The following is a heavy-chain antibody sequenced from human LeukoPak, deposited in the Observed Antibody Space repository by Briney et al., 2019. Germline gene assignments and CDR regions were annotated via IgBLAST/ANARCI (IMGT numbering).Heavy chain of an antibody. Sequence: SETLSLTCTVSGGSISSSSYYWGWIRQPPGKGLEWIGSIYYSGSTYYNPSLKSRVTISVDTSKNQFSLKLSSVTAADTAVYYCARHALDYVVDYWGQGTLVTVSS. CDR1: GGSISSSSYY. CDR2: IYYSGST. J-gene: IGHJ4*02. D-gene: IGHD4-17*01. CDR3: ARHALDYVVDY. V-gene: IGHV4-39*01.